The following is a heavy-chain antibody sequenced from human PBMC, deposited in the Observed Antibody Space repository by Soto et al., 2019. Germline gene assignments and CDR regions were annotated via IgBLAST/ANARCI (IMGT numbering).Heavy chain of an antibody. Sequence: GGSLRLSCAASGFSFGSYGMHWVRQAPGKGLEWVAVIWYDGTNKYYADSVKGRFTISRDNSKNTLYLQMNSLRAEDTAVFYCARDGDGYNSLEYNFDYWGQGTLVTVSS. V-gene: IGHV3-33*01. CDR3: ARDGDGYNSLEYNFDY. CDR1: GFSFGSYG. D-gene: IGHD1-1*01. CDR2: IWYDGTNK. J-gene: IGHJ4*02.